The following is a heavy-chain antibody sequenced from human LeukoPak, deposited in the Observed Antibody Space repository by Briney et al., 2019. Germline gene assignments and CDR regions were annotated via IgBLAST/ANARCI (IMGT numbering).Heavy chain of an antibody. J-gene: IGHJ6*04. CDR1: GFTFSRYV. Sequence: GGPLRLPCAASGFTFSRYVMSWVRQATGKGLEWVSYISSSSSTIYYADSEKGRFNISRHNDKNSLNLQMNSLRAEDTAVYYYARDPKPKYQQLSLTDVWGKGTTVTVSS. D-gene: IGHD2-2*01. CDR3: ARDPKPKYQQLSLTDV. CDR2: ISSSSSTI. V-gene: IGHV3-48*01.